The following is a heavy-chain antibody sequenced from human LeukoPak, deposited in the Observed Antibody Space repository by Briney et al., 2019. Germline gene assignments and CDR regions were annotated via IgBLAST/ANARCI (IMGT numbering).Heavy chain of an antibody. CDR1: GFTFSSCA. V-gene: IGHV3-23*01. CDR2: ISGGGSTT. D-gene: IGHD2-15*01. Sequence: GGSLRLSCAASGFTFSSCAINWVRQAPGKGLEWVSAISGGGSTTYYADSVKGRFTISRDNSKNTLYLQMNSLRAEDTAIYYCAKDREFSGGAGAMDVWGQGTTVTVSS. CDR3: AKDREFSGGAGAMDV. J-gene: IGHJ6*02.